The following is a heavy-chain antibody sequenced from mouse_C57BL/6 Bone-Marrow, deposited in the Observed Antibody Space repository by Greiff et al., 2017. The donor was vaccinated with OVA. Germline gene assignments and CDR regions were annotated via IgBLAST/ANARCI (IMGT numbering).Heavy chain of an antibody. D-gene: IGHD2-10*02. V-gene: IGHV1-62-2*01. CDR1: GYTFTEYT. CDR3: ARHEGYGNYEDYYAMDY. CDR2: FYPGSGSI. Sequence: VQLQESGAELVKPGASVKLSCKASGYTFTEYTIHWVKQRSGQGLEWIGWFYPGSGSIKYNEKFKDKATLTADKSSSTVYMELSRLTSEDSAVYFCARHEGYGNYEDYYAMDYWGQGTSVTVSS. J-gene: IGHJ4*01.